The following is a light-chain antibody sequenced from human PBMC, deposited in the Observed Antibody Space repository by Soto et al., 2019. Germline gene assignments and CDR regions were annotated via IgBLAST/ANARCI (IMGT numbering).Light chain of an antibody. CDR3: SSYAGSNNFVV. CDR2: EVS. J-gene: IGLJ2*01. Sequence: QSALTQPPSASGSPGQSVTISCTGTSSDVGGYNYVSWYQQHPGKAPKLMIYEVSKRPSRVPDRFSGSKSGNTASLTVSGRQAEDEADYYCSSYAGSNNFVVFGGGTKLTVL. V-gene: IGLV2-8*01. CDR1: SSDVGGYNY.